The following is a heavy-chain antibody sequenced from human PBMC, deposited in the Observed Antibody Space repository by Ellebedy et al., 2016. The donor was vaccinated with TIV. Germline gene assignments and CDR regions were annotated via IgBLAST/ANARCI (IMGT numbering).Heavy chain of an antibody. CDR3: AKGSFPFGDKSERIYSFQY. V-gene: IGHV3-30*01. Sequence: GESLKIYCAASGFTFSSYPMHWVRQAPGTGLEWVAVISFDGSHKYYADSVKGRFTISTHNSRNTLYLQMTNLRTEDTAVYYCAKGSFPFGDKSERIYSFQYWGQGTLVTVSS. D-gene: IGHD3-10*01. J-gene: IGHJ4*02. CDR1: GFTFSSYP. CDR2: ISFDGSHK.